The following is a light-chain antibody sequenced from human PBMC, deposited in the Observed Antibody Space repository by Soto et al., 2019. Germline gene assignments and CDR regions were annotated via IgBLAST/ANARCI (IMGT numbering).Light chain of an antibody. CDR2: NNN. CDR3: AAWDDSLNARGV. CDR1: RSNIGNNA. V-gene: IGLV1-44*01. Sequence: QSVLTQPPSASGTPGQRVTISCSGSRSNIGNNAVSWYQQLPGTAPKLLIYNNNQRPSGVPDQFSGSKSGTSASLAISGLQSEDEADYYCAAWDDSLNARGVFGGGTQLTVL. J-gene: IGLJ3*02.